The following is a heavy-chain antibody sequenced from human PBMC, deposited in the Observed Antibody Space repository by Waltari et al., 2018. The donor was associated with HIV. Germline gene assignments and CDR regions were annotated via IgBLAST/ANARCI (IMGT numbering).Heavy chain of an antibody. Sequence: EVQLVESGGVVVQPGGSLRLSCAASGFTFDDYTMHWVRQAPGKGLEWVSLIRWDGGRTYYADSVKGRFTISRDNSKNSLYLQMNSLRTEDTALYYCAKDIGGYDSFYYYYGMDVWGQGTTVTVSS. CDR2: IRWDGGRT. D-gene: IGHD5-12*01. V-gene: IGHV3-43*01. CDR3: AKDIGGYDSFYYYYGMDV. J-gene: IGHJ6*02. CDR1: GFTFDDYT.